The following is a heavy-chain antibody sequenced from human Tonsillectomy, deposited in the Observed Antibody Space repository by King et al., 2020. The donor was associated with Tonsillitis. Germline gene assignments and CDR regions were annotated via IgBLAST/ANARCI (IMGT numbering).Heavy chain of an antibody. CDR2: IREDGSGT. CDR3: ARGISAAGGRWYFDL. V-gene: IGHV3-7*04. Sequence: EQLVESGGGLVQPGGSLRLSCASSGFTCSNHWMSWGRQAPGKGLEWVANIREDGSGTYHVESVKGRFTISRDNDKNSLYLQMTSLRAEDKDVYYCARGISAAGGRWYFDLWGRGTLVTVSS. CDR1: GFTCSNHW. D-gene: IGHD6-13*01. J-gene: IGHJ2*01.